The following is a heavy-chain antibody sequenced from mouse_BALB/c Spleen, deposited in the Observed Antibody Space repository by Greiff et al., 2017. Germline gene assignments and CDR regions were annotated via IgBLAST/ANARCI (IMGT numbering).Heavy chain of an antibody. J-gene: IGHJ4*01. CDR3: ARQGRITTGMDY. D-gene: IGHD2-4*01. Sequence: VKLMESGPDLVAPSQSLSITCTVSGFSLTSYGVHWVRQPPGKGLEWLVVIWSDGSTTYNSALKSRLSISKDNSKSQVFLKMNSLQTDDTAMYYCARQGRITTGMDYWGQGTSVTVSS. CDR1: GFSLTSYG. CDR2: IWSDGST. V-gene: IGHV2-6-2*01.